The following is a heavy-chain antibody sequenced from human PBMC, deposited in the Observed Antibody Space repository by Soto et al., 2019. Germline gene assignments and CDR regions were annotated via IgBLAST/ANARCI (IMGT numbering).Heavy chain of an antibody. D-gene: IGHD1-26*01. CDR1: GGSISSSTYY. CDR2: IYYSGGS. J-gene: IGHJ5*02. Sequence: SETLSLTCPVSGGSISSSTYYWGWIRQPPGKGLEWIGSIYYSGGSYYNPSLKSRVTISVDTSKNQFSLKLSSVTAADTAVYYCARQGGWFDPWGQGTLVTVSS. CDR3: ARQGGWFDP. V-gene: IGHV4-39*01.